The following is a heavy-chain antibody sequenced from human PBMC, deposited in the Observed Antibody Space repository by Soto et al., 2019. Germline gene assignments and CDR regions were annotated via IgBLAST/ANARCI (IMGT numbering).Heavy chain of an antibody. CDR2: IYYGGSA. CDR1: GGSISSGGYY. J-gene: IGHJ6*04. D-gene: IGHD4-17*01. CDR3: ARGDYASYYYGMDV. V-gene: IGHV4-31*03. Sequence: QVQLQESGPGLVKPSQTLSLTCTVSGGSISSGGYYWSWIRQHPGKGLEWIGYIYYGGSAYYNPFLKSRVAISVDTYKNQFSLKLSSVTAADTAVYYCARGDYASYYYGMDVWGKGTTVTVSS.